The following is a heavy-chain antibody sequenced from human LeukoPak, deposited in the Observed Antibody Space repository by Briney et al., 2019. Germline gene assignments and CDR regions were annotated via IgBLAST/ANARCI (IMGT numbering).Heavy chain of an antibody. CDR3: AKDTQPIIKSYFDY. Sequence: GGSLRLSCAASGFTFSNYGIHWVRQAPGKGLEWVAFIRFDGSFKYYADSVKGRFTISRDNSKNTLYLQMNSLRAEDTAVYSCAKDTQPIIKSYFDYWGQGTLVTVSS. V-gene: IGHV3-30*02. CDR1: GFTFSNYG. CDR2: IRFDGSFK. J-gene: IGHJ4*02. D-gene: IGHD3-10*01.